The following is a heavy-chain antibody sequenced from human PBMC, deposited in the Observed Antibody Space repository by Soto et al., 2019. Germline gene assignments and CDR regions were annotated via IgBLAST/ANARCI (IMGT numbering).Heavy chain of an antibody. D-gene: IGHD3-10*01. J-gene: IGHJ6*02. CDR1: GGSISSGDYY. Sequence: SETLSLTCTVSGGSISSGDYYWSWIRQPPGKGLEWIGYIYYSGSTYYNPSLKSRVTISVDTSKNQFSLKLSSVTAADTAVYYCARGIGIANYYYGMDVWGQGTTVTVSS. CDR3: ARGIGIANYYYGMDV. V-gene: IGHV4-30-4*01. CDR2: IYYSGST.